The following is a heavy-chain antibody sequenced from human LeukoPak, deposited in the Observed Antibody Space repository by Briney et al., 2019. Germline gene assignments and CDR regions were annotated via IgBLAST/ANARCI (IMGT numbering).Heavy chain of an antibody. J-gene: IGHJ4*02. CDR2: IYYSGST. D-gene: IGHD3-22*01. V-gene: IGHV4-31*03. Sequence: TLSLTCTVSGGSISSGGYYWSWIRQHPGKGLEWIGYIYYSGSTYYNPSLKSRVTISVDTSKNQFSLKLSSVTAADTAVYYCARENTYYYDSSGSYYFDYWGQGTLVTVSS. CDR3: ARENTYYYDSSGSYYFDY. CDR1: GGSISSGGYY.